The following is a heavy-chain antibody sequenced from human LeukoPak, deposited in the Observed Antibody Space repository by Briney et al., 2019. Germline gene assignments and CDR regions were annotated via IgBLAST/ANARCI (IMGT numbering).Heavy chain of an antibody. Sequence: GASVKVSCKASGYTFTGYYMHWVRQAPGQGLEWMGWISAYNGNTNYAQKLQGRVTMTTDTSTSTAYMELRSLRSDDTAVYYCARVPLKTRITIFGVVIAGDWFDPWGQGTLVTVSS. CDR2: ISAYNGNT. J-gene: IGHJ5*02. D-gene: IGHD3-3*01. V-gene: IGHV1-18*04. CDR3: ARVPLKTRITIFGVVIAGDWFDP. CDR1: GYTFTGYY.